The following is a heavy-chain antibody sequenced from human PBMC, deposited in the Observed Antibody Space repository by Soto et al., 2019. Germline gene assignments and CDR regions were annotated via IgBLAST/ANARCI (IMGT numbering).Heavy chain of an antibody. D-gene: IGHD1-7*01. CDR3: ARQTGTTTTPFDY. Sequence: LSLTCTVSGSSITSGDYYWSWIRQTPGKGLEWTGYIYYSGSTYYNPSLKSPITISLDTSKNQFSLKLRSVAAADTAVYYCARQTGTTTTPFDYWGQGSLVTVSS. CDR1: GSSITSGDYY. J-gene: IGHJ4*02. V-gene: IGHV4-30-4*01. CDR2: IYYSGST.